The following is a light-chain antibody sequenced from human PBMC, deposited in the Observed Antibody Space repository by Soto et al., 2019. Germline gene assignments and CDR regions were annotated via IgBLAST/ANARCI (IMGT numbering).Light chain of an antibody. J-gene: IGLJ7*01. CDR1: YSNIGSNY. CDR3: ATWDDSLSAAV. V-gene: IGLV1-47*01. CDR2: RND. Sequence: QSVLTQPPSASGTPGQRVIISCSGSYSNIGSNYVYWYRQFPGTAPKLLMYRNDQRSSGVPDRFSGSKSGTSASLAISGLRSEDEADYYCATWDDSLSAAVFGGGTQLTVL.